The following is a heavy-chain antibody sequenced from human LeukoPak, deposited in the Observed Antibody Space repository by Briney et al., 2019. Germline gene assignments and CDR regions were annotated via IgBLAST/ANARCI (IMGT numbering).Heavy chain of an antibody. CDR3: TKGTIWLPFDY. CDR2: ISGSGGST. Sequence: AGGSLRVSCAASGFTFSNYAMSWARQAPGKGLEWVSAISGSGGSTYYADSVKGRFTISRDNSKNTLYLQMNSLRAEDTAVYYCTKGTIWLPFDYWGQGTLVTVSS. D-gene: IGHD5-18*01. CDR1: GFTFSNYA. V-gene: IGHV3-23*01. J-gene: IGHJ4*02.